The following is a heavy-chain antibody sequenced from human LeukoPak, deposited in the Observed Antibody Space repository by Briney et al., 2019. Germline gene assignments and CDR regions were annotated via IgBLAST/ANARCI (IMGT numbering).Heavy chain of an antibody. CDR2: ISSSGNT. CDR3: ARLGAGPTYYDFWSGYSSFYFDY. J-gene: IGHJ4*02. V-gene: IGHV4-39*02. CDR1: GGSPSGGNYY. D-gene: IGHD3-3*01. Sequence: PSETLSLTCIVSGGSPSGGNYYWGWIRQPPGTGLEWIGGISSSGNTYYNPSLKSRITISIDTSKNHFSLKLSSVTAADTAVYYCARLGAGPTYYDFWSGYSSFYFDYWGQGTLVTVSS.